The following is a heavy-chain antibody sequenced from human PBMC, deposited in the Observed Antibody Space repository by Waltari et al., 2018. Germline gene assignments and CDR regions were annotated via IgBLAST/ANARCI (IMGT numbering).Heavy chain of an antibody. CDR1: GYTFTSYA. D-gene: IGHD2-8*02. J-gene: IGHJ3*02. CDR2: INAGKGNT. V-gene: IGHV1-3*01. Sequence: QVQLVQSGAEVKKPGASVKVSCKASGYTFTSYAMHWVRQAPGQRLEWMGWINAGKGNTKYSQKFQGRGTITRDTSASTAYMELSSLRSDDTAVYYCARTSYCTGGVCYSSAFDIWGQGTMVTVSS. CDR3: ARTSYCTGGVCYSSAFDI.